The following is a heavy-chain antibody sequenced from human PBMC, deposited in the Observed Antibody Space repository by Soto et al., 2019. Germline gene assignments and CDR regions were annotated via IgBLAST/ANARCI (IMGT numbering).Heavy chain of an antibody. V-gene: IGHV3-11*01. CDR2: IGDSGGAR. J-gene: IGHJ4*02. CDR1: GFTFGDYY. Sequence: QVHLEESGGGLVKPGGSLRLSCEASGFTFGDYYMSWIRQAPGKGLDWVSYIGDSGGARYYADSVKGRFTITRDNAKNSRYLEMNILRLEDTAVDYCAREGASGSHLLGGIDDWGQGILVTVSS. CDR3: AREGASGSHLLGGIDD. D-gene: IGHD3-16*01.